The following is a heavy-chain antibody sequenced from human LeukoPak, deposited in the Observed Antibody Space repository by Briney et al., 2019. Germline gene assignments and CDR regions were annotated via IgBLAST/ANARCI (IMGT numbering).Heavy chain of an antibody. CDR2: INHSGST. J-gene: IGHJ3*02. V-gene: IGHV4-34*01. Sequence: SETLSLTCAVYGGSFSGYYRSWIRQPPGKGLEWIGEINHSGSTNYNPSLKSRVTISVDTSKNQFSLKLSSVTAADTAVYYCARHLPDFYYYDSSDTGAFDIWGQGTMVTVSS. CDR1: GGSFSGYY. CDR3: ARHLPDFYYYDSSDTGAFDI. D-gene: IGHD3-22*01.